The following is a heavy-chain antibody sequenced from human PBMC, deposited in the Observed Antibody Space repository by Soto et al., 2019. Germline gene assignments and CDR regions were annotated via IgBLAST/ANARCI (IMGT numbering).Heavy chain of an antibody. Sequence: SETLSLTCTVPGGSISSYYWSWIRQPPGKGLEWIGYIYYSGSTYYNPSLKSRVTISVDTSKNQFSLKLSSVTAADTAVYYCARGDIVLMVYAPNPWFDPWGQGTLVTVSS. V-gene: IGHV4-30-4*01. D-gene: IGHD2-8*01. CDR2: IYYSGST. CDR3: ARGDIVLMVYAPNPWFDP. CDR1: GGSISSYY. J-gene: IGHJ5*02.